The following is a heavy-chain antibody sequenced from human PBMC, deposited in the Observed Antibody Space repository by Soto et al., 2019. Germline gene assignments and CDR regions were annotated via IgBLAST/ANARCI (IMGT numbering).Heavy chain of an antibody. CDR2: IWYDGSNK. Sequence: QVQLVESGGGVVQPGRSLRLSCAASGFSFSSYGMHWVRQAPGKGLEWVAVIWYDGSNKYSADSVKGRFTISRDNSKNTQYLQMNSLRAEDTAVYYCTRDAHYYDSTGFDYRGQGTLVTVSS. CDR1: GFSFSSYG. CDR3: TRDAHYYDSTGFDY. J-gene: IGHJ4*02. D-gene: IGHD3-22*01. V-gene: IGHV3-33*01.